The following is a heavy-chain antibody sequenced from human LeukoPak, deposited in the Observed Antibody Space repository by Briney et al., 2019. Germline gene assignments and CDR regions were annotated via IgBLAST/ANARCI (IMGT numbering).Heavy chain of an antibody. CDR1: GFTFSSYA. CDR3: AKRWQWGAYYFDY. V-gene: IGHV3-23*01. CDR2: ISGSGGRT. D-gene: IGHD6-19*01. J-gene: IGHJ4*02. Sequence: PGGSLRLSCAASGFTFSSYAMSWVRQAPGKGLEGVTAISGSGGRTYYADSVKGRFTISRDNSKNTLYLQMNSLRAEDTAVYYCAKRWQWGAYYFDYWGQGTLVTVSS.